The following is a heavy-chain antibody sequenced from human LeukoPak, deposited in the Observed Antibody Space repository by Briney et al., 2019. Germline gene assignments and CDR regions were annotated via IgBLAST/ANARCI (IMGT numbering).Heavy chain of an antibody. D-gene: IGHD3-16*02. CDR3: ARDGERGELSLYMDY. CDR1: GFLFSSYS. J-gene: IGHJ4*02. V-gene: IGHV3-21*01. CDR2: ISNSSTSI. Sequence: GGSLRLSCADSGFLFSSYSMNWVRQPPGKGLEWVSSISNSSTSIYYAYSVKRRFTIPRENAKNSLYLKMNSLRAEDTAEYYCARDGERGELSLYMDYWGQGTLVTVSS.